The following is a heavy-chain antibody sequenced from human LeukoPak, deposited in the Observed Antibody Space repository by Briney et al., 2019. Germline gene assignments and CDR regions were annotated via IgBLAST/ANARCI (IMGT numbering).Heavy chain of an antibody. Sequence: HPGGSLRLSCAASGFTFSSYAMHWVRQAPGKGLEWVAVISYDGSNKYYADSVKGRFTISRDNSKNTLYLQMNSLRAEDTAVYYCAREGPGGEGNYFDYWGQGTLVTVSS. CDR1: GFTFSSYA. V-gene: IGHV3-30-3*01. D-gene: IGHD3-16*01. J-gene: IGHJ4*02. CDR3: AREGPGGEGNYFDY. CDR2: ISYDGSNK.